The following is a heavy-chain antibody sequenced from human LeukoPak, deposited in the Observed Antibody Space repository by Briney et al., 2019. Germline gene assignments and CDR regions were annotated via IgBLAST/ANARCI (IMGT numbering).Heavy chain of an antibody. CDR1: GYTFTTYS. D-gene: IGHD2-2*01. J-gene: IGHJ5*02. CDR2: INGGNDNT. Sequence: ASVKVSCKASGYTFTTYSIHWVRQAPGQRLEWMGRINGGNDNTRYSQKFQGRVTITRETSASTAYMELSSLRSEDTAVYYCARGIVVEPTANWFDPWGQGILVTVSS. CDR3: ARGIVVEPTANWFDP. V-gene: IGHV1-3*01.